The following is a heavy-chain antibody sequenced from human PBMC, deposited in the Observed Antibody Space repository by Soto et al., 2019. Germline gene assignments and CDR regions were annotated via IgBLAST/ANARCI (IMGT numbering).Heavy chain of an antibody. Sequence: GASVKVSCKASGYTFTSYGISWVRQAPGQGLEWMGWISAYNGNTNYAQKFQGRVTMTRNTSISTAYMELSSLRSEDTAVYYCARGVVAATPYYYYGMDVWGQGTTVTVSS. CDR3: ARGVVAATPYYYYGMDV. J-gene: IGHJ6*02. CDR2: ISAYNGNT. CDR1: GYTFTSYG. D-gene: IGHD2-15*01. V-gene: IGHV1-18*01.